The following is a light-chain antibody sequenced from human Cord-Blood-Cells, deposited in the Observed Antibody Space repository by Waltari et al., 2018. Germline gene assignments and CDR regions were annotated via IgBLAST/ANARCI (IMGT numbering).Light chain of an antibody. CDR1: QSISSY. Sequence: DIQMTQSPSSLSASVGDRVTITCRASQSISSYLNWYQQKPGKAPKLLIYAASSLQSGVPSRFSGRGSGTDFSLTISSLQPEDFATYYCQHSYSTRTWTVGQVTKVEIK. CDR3: QHSYSTRTWT. V-gene: IGKV1-39*01. CDR2: AAS. J-gene: IGKJ1*01.